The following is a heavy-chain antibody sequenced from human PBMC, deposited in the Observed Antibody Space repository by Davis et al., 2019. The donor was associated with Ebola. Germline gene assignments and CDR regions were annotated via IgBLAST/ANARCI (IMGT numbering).Heavy chain of an antibody. D-gene: IGHD2-2*01. CDR2: IYYSGST. V-gene: IGHV4-30-4*01. CDR1: GGSISSGDYY. CDR3: ARALGYCSSTSCYTNWFDP. J-gene: IGHJ5*02. Sequence: MPSETLSLTCTVSGGSISSGDYYWSWIRQPPGKGLEWIGYIYYSGSTYYNPSLKSRVTISVDTSKNQFSLKLSSVTAADTAVYYCARALGYCSSTSCYTNWFDPWGQGTLVTVSS.